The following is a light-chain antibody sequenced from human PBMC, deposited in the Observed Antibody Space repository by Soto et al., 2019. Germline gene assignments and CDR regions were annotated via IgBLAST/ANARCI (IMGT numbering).Light chain of an antibody. V-gene: IGKV2-30*02. J-gene: IGKJ5*01. CDR3: MQGSHWPPIT. Sequence: DVVVTQSPLALPVTLGQSAAISCRCSQSLVHRDGNTYLSWFRQRPGQSPRRLIYKVSNREAGVPDRFSGSGSGTDFTLKISRVEAEDVGLYYCMQGSHWPPITCGQGTRREIK. CDR1: QSLVHRDGNTY. CDR2: KVS.